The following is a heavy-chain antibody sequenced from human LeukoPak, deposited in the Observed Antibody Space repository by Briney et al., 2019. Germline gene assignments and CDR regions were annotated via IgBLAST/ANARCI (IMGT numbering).Heavy chain of an antibody. Sequence: GGSLRLSCAASGFTFSDYYMSWIRQAPGKGLEWVSYISSSGSTIYYADSVKGRFTISRDNSKNTLYLQMNSLRAEDTAVYYCAREWMNDYVWGSYRYGAFDIWGQGTMVTVSS. D-gene: IGHD3-16*02. CDR1: GFTFSDYY. CDR2: ISSSGSTI. V-gene: IGHV3-11*01. J-gene: IGHJ3*02. CDR3: AREWMNDYVWGSYRYGAFDI.